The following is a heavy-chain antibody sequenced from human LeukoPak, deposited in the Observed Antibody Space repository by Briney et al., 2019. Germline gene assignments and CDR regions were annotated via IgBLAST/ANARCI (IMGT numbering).Heavy chain of an antibody. J-gene: IGHJ4*02. V-gene: IGHV4-4*07. D-gene: IGHD4-23*01. CDR3: ARGGTSYDDYGGNSLEGLFDY. CDR2: IQISGNT. Sequence: KASETLSLTCTVSGGSISSYYCSWIRQPAGKGLEWIGRIQISGNTNYNPSLKSRATMSVDTSKNQFSLKLSSVTAADTAVYYCARGGTSYDDYGGNSLEGLFDYWGQGTLVTVSS. CDR1: GGSISSYY.